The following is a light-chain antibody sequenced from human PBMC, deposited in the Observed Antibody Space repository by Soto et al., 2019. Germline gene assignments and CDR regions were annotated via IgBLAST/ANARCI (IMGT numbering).Light chain of an antibody. Sequence: VLTQPPSVSGAPGQRVTISCTGSSSNIWAGYDVHWYQQLPGTAPKLLIYGNSNRPSGVPDRFSGSKSGTSASLAITGLQAEDEADYYCQSYDSSLSAHVVFGGGTKLTVL. V-gene: IGLV1-40*01. CDR1: SSNIWAGYD. J-gene: IGLJ2*01. CDR3: QSYDSSLSAHVV. CDR2: GNS.